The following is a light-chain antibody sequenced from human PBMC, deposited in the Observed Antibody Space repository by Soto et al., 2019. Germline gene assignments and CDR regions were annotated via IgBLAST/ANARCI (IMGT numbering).Light chain of an antibody. V-gene: IGKV3-11*01. CDR2: EAS. Sequence: EIVLTQSPATLSLSPGERATLSCRASQSVSSYLAWYQQKPGQAPRLLIYEASNRATGIPARFSGSGSGTDFTLTISSLEPEDFAVYYCQQRSNWPPGEFTFGPGTKVDIK. CDR1: QSVSSY. J-gene: IGKJ3*01. CDR3: QQRSNWPPGEFT.